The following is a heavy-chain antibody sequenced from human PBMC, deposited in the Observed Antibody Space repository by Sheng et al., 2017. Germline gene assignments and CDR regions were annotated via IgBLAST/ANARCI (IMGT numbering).Heavy chain of an antibody. CDR3: ARSPVSGLGGPETYYYYYGMDV. V-gene: IGHV1-69*01. Sequence: QVQLVQSGAEVKKPGSSVKVSCKASGGTFSSYAISWVRQAPGQGLEWMGGIIPIFGTANYAQKFQGRVTITADESTSTAYMELSSLRSEDTAVYYCARSPVSGLGGPETYYYYYGMDVWDQGP. D-gene: IGHD2-15*01. CDR2: IIPIFGTA. J-gene: IGHJ6*02. CDR1: GGTFSSYA.